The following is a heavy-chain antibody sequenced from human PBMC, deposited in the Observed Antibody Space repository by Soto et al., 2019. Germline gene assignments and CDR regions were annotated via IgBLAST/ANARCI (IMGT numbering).Heavy chain of an antibody. CDR2: IKSKTDGGTK. Sequence: PGGSLRLSCAASGFTFSNAWMSWVRQAPGKGLEWVGSIKSKTDGGTKDYAAPVKGRFTISKDDSKNTLYLQMNSLKTEDTAVYYCTTEIRITIFGVVISGDAFDIWGQGTMVTVSS. V-gene: IGHV3-15*01. J-gene: IGHJ3*02. CDR3: TTEIRITIFGVVISGDAFDI. CDR1: GFTFSNAW. D-gene: IGHD3-3*01.